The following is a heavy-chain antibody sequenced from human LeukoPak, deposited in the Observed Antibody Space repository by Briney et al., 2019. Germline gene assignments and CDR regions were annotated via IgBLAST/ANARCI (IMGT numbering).Heavy chain of an antibody. D-gene: IGHD6-6*01. CDR3: ARGPIAARSFYYYYMDV. Sequence: GASVKVSCKASGYTFTGYYMHWVRQPPGQGLEWMGWINPNSGGTNYAQKFQGRVTMTRDTSISTAYMELSRLRSDDTAVYYCARGPIAARSFYYYYMDVWGKGTTVTVSS. CDR1: GYTFTGYY. V-gene: IGHV1-2*02. J-gene: IGHJ6*03. CDR2: INPNSGGT.